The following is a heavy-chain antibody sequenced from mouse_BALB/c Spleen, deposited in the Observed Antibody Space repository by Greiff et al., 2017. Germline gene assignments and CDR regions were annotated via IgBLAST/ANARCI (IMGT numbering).Heavy chain of an antibody. D-gene: IGHD2-14*01. V-gene: IGHV2-6-7*01. J-gene: IGHJ4*01. CDR1: GFSLTGYG. CDR3: ARWWGYDAYAMDD. CDR2: IWGDGST. Sequence: QVQLKQSGPGLVAPSQSLSITCTVSGFSLTGYGVNWVRQPPGKGLEWLGMIWGDGSTDYNSALKSRLSISKDNSKSQVFLKMNSLQTDDTARYYCARWWGYDAYAMDDWGQGTSVTVAS.